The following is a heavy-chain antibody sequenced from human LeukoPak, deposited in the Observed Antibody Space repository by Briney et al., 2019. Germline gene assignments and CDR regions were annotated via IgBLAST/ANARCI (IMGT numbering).Heavy chain of an antibody. CDR1: GFTFSNYG. Sequence: GGSLRLSCATSGFTFSNYGMHWVRQVPGKGLEWVAVISYDAKSNYHVDSVKGRFTISRDNSKNTLYLQMNSLRSEDTAVYYCARALDILVVPGADNWLDPWGQGTLVTVSS. CDR2: ISYDAKSN. J-gene: IGHJ5*02. CDR3: ARALDILVVPGADNWLDP. V-gene: IGHV3-30*03. D-gene: IGHD2-2*01.